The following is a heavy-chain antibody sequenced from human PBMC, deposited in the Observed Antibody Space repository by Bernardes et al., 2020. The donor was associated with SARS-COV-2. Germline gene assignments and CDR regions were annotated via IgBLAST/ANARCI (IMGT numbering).Heavy chain of an antibody. CDR1: GHTLPYYA. CDR3: ANNGYSYGYSLW. D-gene: IGHD5-18*01. J-gene: IGHJ4*02. V-gene: IGHV3-23*01. Sequence: GSLTVSRAATGHTLPYYAMTWVRQAPGKGLEWVSYISGSGATTFYSDSVKGRFTISRDNSKNTLFLQMNDLRADDTAVYYCANNGYSYGYSLWWGQGTLVTVSS. CDR2: ISGSGATT.